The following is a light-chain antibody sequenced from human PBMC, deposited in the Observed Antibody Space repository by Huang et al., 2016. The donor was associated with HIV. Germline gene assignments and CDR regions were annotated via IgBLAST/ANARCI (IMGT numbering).Light chain of an antibody. Sequence: DIQMTQSPSSLSASVGDRVTITCRARQSISSYLNWYQQKPGKAPKLLIYAASRLQSGVPSRFSGSGSGTDFTLTISSLQPEDFATYDCQQSYSTPRTFGQGTKVEIK. CDR3: QQSYSTPRT. CDR2: AAS. V-gene: IGKV1-39*01. J-gene: IGKJ1*01. CDR1: QSISSY.